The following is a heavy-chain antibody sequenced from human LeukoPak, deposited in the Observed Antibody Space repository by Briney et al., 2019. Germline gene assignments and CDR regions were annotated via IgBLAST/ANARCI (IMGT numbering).Heavy chain of an antibody. CDR3: ARAGPLLVHHHMDL. V-gene: IGHV1-8*01. Sequence: ASVKVSCKASGYTFTSYDINWVRQATGQGLEWMGWVNPNISGTNYAQKFHGRVTMTRHNSISTAYMELSSLRSEDTAVHYCARAGPLLVHHHMDLWGKGTTVTISS. D-gene: IGHD1-14*01. CDR2: VNPNISGT. CDR1: GYTFTSYD. J-gene: IGHJ6*03.